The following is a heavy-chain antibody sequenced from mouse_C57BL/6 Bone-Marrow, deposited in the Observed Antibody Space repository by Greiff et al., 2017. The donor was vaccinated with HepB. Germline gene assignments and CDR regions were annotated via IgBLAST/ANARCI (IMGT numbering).Heavy chain of an antibody. V-gene: IGHV14-4*01. CDR2: IDPENGDT. D-gene: IGHD1-2*01. CDR3: TTHTTAYYFDY. J-gene: IGHJ2*01. Sequence: VQLQQSGAELVRPGASVKLSCTASGFNIKDDYMHWVKQRPEQGLEWIGWIDPENGDTEYASKFQGKATITADTSSNTAYLTLSSLTSEDTAVYYCTTHTTAYYFDYWGQGTTLTVSS. CDR1: GFNIKDDY.